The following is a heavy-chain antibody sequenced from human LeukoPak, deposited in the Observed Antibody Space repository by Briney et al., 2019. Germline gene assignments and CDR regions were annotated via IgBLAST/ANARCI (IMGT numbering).Heavy chain of an antibody. Sequence: SVKVSCKASGGTFSSYAISWVRQAPGQGLEWMGRIIPILGIANYAQKFQGRVTITADKSTSTAYMELSSLRSEDTAVYYCARGPGVTYYYDSSGHYFDYWGQGTLVTVSS. CDR2: IIPILGIA. CDR1: GGTFSSYA. V-gene: IGHV1-69*04. J-gene: IGHJ4*02. D-gene: IGHD3-22*01. CDR3: ARGPGVTYYYDSSGHYFDY.